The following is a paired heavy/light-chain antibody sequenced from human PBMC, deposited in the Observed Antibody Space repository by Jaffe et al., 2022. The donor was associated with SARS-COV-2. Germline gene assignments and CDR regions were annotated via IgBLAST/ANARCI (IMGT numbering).Light chain of an antibody. CDR3: SSYTSSSTLPWV. V-gene: IGLV2-14*01. Sequence: QSALTQPASVSGSPGQSITISCTGTSSDVGGYNYVSWYQQHPGKAPKLMIYEVSNRPSGVSNRFSGSKSGNTASLTISGLQAEDEADYYCSSYTSSSTLPWVFGGGTKLTVL. CDR1: SSDVGGYNY. J-gene: IGLJ3*02. CDR2: EVS.
Heavy chain of an antibody. Sequence: QVQLVESGGGLVKPGGSLRLSCAASGFTFSDYYMSWIRQAPGKGLEWVSYISSSGSTIYYADSVKGRFTISRDNAKNSLYLQMNSLRAEDTAVYYCARDRKGYFDYWGQGTLVTVSS. CDR2: ISSSGSTI. CDR1: GFTFSDYY. CDR3: ARDRKGYFDY. V-gene: IGHV3-11*01. J-gene: IGHJ4*02.